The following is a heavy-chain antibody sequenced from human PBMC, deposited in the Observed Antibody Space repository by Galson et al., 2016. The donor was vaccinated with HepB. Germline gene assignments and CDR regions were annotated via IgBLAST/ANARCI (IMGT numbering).Heavy chain of an antibody. Sequence: CAISGDSVSTNSAAWTWIRQSPSRGLEWLGRTYYMSKWYINYAVSVKSRITINPDTSKNQFSLQLNSVTPEDTAVYYCTRETIVGEPGRMDVWGQGTTVTVSS. J-gene: IGHJ6*02. D-gene: IGHD2-2*01. CDR2: TYYMSKWYI. CDR1: GDSVSTNSAA. CDR3: TRETIVGEPGRMDV. V-gene: IGHV6-1*01.